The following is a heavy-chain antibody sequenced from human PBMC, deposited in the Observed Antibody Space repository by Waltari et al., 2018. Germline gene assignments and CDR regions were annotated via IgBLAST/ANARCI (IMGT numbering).Heavy chain of an antibody. CDR2: IIPIFGTA. CDR1: GGTFRSYA. CDR3: ARDQRGDRTYYYYYYGMDV. D-gene: IGHD3-16*01. Sequence: QVQLVQSGAEVKKPGSSVKVSCKASGGTFRSYAISWVRQAPGHGLEWMGGIIPIFGTANYAQKFQGRVTITTDESTSTAYMELSSLRSEDTAVYYCARDQRGDRTYYYYYYGMDVWGQGTTVTVSS. J-gene: IGHJ6*02. V-gene: IGHV1-69*05.